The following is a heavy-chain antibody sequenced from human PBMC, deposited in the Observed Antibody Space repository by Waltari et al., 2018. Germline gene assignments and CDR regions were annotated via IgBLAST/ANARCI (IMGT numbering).Heavy chain of an antibody. J-gene: IGHJ6*02. CDR2: MDGNGSNT. CDR3: ARNKGYYDNSGYYFYDFGMDV. Sequence: EVQLVESGGGLVQPGGSLKLSCEASGFNIETSWVHWVRQAPGKGLGWVAGMDGNGSNTNFADSVDGRFTMSRANAKNTVYLQMNALRGEDTAVYYCARNKGYYDNSGYYFYDFGMDVWGQGTTVTVS. D-gene: IGHD3-22*01. V-gene: IGHV3-74*01. CDR1: GFNIETSW.